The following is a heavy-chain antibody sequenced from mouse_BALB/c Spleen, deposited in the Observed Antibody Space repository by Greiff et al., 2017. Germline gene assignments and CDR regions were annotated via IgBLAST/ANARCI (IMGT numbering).Heavy chain of an antibody. CDR1: GFTFSSYG. CDR2: INSNGGST. J-gene: IGHJ3*01. Sequence: EVKLVESGGGLVQPGGSLKLSCAASGFTFSSYGMSWVRQTPDKRLELVATINSNGGSTYYPDSVKGRFTISRDNAKNTLYLQMSSLKSEDTAMYYCARQDYGNYGAYWGQGTLVTVSA. CDR3: ARQDYGNYGAY. D-gene: IGHD2-1*01. V-gene: IGHV5-6-3*01.